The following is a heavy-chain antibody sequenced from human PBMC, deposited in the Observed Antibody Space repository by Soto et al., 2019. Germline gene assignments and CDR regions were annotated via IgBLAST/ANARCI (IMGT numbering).Heavy chain of an antibody. CDR2: IFYTGVT. Sequence: WTWIRQAPGTGLEYSGYIFYTGVTNYNPALSSRVTISLDTSKNHFSLKLNSMTAADTAVYYCVRVLDSSWYADLWGRGTLVTVSS. V-gene: IGHV4-61*03. D-gene: IGHD3-22*01. CDR3: VRVLDSSWYADL. J-gene: IGHJ2*01.